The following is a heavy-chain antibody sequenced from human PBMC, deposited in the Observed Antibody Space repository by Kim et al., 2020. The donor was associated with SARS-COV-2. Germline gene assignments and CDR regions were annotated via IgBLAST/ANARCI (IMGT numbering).Heavy chain of an antibody. D-gene: IGHD3-22*01. CDR2: IWYDGSNK. CDR1: GFTFSSYG. CDR3: AKDYYDSSGYPSTI. J-gene: IGHJ4*02. Sequence: GGSLRLPCAASGFTFSSYGMHWVRQAPGKGLEWVAVIWYDGSNKYYADSVKGRFTISRDNSKNTLYLQMNSLRAEDTAVYYCAKDYYDSSGYPSTIWGQGTLVTVSS. V-gene: IGHV3-33*06.